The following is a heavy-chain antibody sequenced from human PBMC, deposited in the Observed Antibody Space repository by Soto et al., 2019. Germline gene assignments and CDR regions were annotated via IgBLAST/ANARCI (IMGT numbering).Heavy chain of an antibody. V-gene: IGHV4-39*01. Sequence: QLQLQESGPGLVKPSETLSLTCTVSGGSISSSSYYWGWIRQPPGKGLEWIGSIYYSGSTYYNPSLKSRVTISVDTSKNQFSLKLSSVTAADTAVYYCARIGIWSGYLGTGVFDYWGQGTLVTVSS. CDR3: ARIGIWSGYLGTGVFDY. CDR1: GGSISSSSYY. CDR2: IYYSGST. D-gene: IGHD3-3*01. J-gene: IGHJ4*02.